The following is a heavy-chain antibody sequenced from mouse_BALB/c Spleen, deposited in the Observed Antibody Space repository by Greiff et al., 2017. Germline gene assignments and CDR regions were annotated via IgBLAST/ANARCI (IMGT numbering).Heavy chain of an antibody. CDR1: GDSITSGY. Sequence: EVKLMESGPSLVKPSQTLSLTCSVTGDSITSGYWNWIRKFPGNKLEYMGYISYSGSTYYNPSLKSRISITRDTSKNQYYLQLNSVTTEDTATYYCARSPYGYERYFDVWGAGTTVTVSS. J-gene: IGHJ1*01. V-gene: IGHV3-8*02. CDR2: ISYSGST. CDR3: ARSPYGYERYFDV. D-gene: IGHD2-2*01.